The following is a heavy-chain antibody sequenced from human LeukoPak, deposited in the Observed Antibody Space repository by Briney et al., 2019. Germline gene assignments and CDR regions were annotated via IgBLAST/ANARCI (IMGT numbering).Heavy chain of an antibody. CDR1: GYSTSNHYY. CDR3: ASVTRSMSRFFDL. J-gene: IGHJ2*01. CDR2: YYHTGSS. V-gene: IGHV4-38-2*01. Sequence: SETLSLTCAVSGYSTSNHYYWGWIRQPPGKGLEWIGSYYHTGSSYYNPSLQSRVAISIDTSKNQFSLELASVTAADTAVYYCASVTRSMSRFFDLWGRGTLVIVSS. D-gene: IGHD4-17*01.